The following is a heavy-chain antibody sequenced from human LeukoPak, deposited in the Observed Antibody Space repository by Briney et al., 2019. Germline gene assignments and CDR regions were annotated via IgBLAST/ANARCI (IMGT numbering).Heavy chain of an antibody. CDR3: ARSCGSNCYHKVPGDY. CDR1: GFTFSNYC. D-gene: IGHD2-21*02. CDR2: IKTDGTTT. V-gene: IGHV3-74*03. Sequence: GVSLTLSCAASGFTFSNYCMQWARQAPGKGLVCLSRIKTDGTTTTYAASVEGRFTISRDNAKNTLYLEMNSLRAEDTAVYYCARSCGSNCYHKVPGDYWGQGTLVTVSS. J-gene: IGHJ4*02.